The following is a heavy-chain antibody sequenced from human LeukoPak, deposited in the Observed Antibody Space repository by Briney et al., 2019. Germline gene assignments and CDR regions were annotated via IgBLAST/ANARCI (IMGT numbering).Heavy chain of an antibody. V-gene: IGHV3-23*01. Sequence: GGSLRLSCAASGFSFSSYAMSWVRQAPGKGLEWVSAISGSGGSTYYADSVKGRFTISRDNSKNTLYLQMNSLRAEDTAVYYCAKGGYSYGLGYFDYWGQGTLVTVSS. CDR3: AKGGYSYGLGYFDY. J-gene: IGHJ4*02. CDR2: ISGSGGST. D-gene: IGHD5-18*01. CDR1: GFSFSSYA.